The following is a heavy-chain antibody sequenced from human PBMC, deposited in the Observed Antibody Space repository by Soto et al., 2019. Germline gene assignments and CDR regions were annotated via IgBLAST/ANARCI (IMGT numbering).Heavy chain of an antibody. D-gene: IGHD3-3*01. CDR3: ARVGKGTRNFLEWLSPVYYGMDV. V-gene: IGHV1-18*01. CDR1: GYTFTSYG. CDR2: ISAYNGNT. J-gene: IGHJ6*02. Sequence: ASVKVSCKASGYTFTSYGISWVRQAPGQGLEWMGWISAYNGNTNYAQKLQGRVTMTTDTSTSTAYMELRSLRSDDTAVYYCARVGKGTRNFLEWLSPVYYGMDVWGQGTTVTVSS.